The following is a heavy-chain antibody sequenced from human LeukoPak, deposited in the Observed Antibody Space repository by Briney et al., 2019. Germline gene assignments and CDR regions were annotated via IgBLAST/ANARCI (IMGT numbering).Heavy chain of an antibody. Sequence: GGSLRLSCAASGFTFSSYGMHWVRQAPGKGLEWVAVISYDGNNKYYADSVKGRFTISRDNSKNTLYLQMNSLRAEDTAVYYCARDRGEWLLYRWWGYYFDYWGQGTLVTVSS. CDR2: ISYDGNNK. CDR3: ARDRGEWLLYRWWGYYFDY. CDR1: GFTFSSYG. J-gene: IGHJ4*02. D-gene: IGHD3-3*01. V-gene: IGHV3-30*19.